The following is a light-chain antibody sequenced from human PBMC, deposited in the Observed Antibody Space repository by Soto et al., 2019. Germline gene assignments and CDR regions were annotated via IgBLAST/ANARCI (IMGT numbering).Light chain of an antibody. V-gene: IGKV1-39*01. Sequence: DIQMTQSPSSLSASVGDRVTITCRASQTIIRYLNWYQQKVGRAPNLLIYAASSLQSGVPSRFRGSGSGTEFTLTIRSLQPEDFATYYCQQSYSTLFSFGPGTKAEIK. J-gene: IGKJ3*01. CDR3: QQSYSTLFS. CDR2: AAS. CDR1: QTIIRY.